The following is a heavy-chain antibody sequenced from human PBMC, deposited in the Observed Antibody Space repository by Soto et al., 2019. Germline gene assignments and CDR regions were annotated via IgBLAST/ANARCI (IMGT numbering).Heavy chain of an antibody. CDR3: ATSKSGSPVGY. D-gene: IGHD5-12*01. CDR2: INHSGST. CDR1: GGSFSGYY. J-gene: IGHJ4*02. Sequence: SETLSLTCAVYGGSFSGYYWSWIRQPPGKGLEWIGEINHSGSTNYNPSLKSRVTISVDTSKNQFSLKLSSVTAADTAVYYCATSKSGSPVGYWGQGNLVTVSS. V-gene: IGHV4-34*01.